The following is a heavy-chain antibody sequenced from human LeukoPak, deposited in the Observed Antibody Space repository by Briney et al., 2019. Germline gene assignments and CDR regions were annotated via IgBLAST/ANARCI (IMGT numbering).Heavy chain of an antibody. V-gene: IGHV4-39*07. CDR2: IYSDGGT. J-gene: IGHJ4*02. D-gene: IGHD3-16*01. CDR1: F. Sequence: SETLSLTCTVSFWGWIRQPPGQKLEWIGSIYSDGGTHYNPSFNSRLTISADMSRNQFSLNLRSVTAADTAVYFCVRDGGNWDVHYWGQGTLVTVSS. CDR3: VRDGGNWDVHY.